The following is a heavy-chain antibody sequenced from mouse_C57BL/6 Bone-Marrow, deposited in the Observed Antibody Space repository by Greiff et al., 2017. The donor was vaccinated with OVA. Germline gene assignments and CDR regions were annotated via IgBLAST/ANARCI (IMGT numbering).Heavy chain of an antibody. CDR2: IDPEDGET. D-gene: IGHD1-1*01. J-gene: IGHJ2*01. V-gene: IGHV14-2*01. CDR1: GFNIKDYY. Sequence: EVKLQESGAELVKPGASVKLSCTASGFNIKDYYMHWVKQRTEQGLEWIGRIDPEDGETKYAPKFQGKATITADTSSNTAYLQLSSLTSEDTAVYYCVRGVTTVVATFYYFDYWGQGTTLTVSS. CDR3: VRGVTTVVATFYYFDY.